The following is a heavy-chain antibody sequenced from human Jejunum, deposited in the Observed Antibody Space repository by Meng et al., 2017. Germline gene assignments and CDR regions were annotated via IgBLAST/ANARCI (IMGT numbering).Heavy chain of an antibody. V-gene: IGHV3-7*01. CDR3: ATVGDGYNYEARGH. Sequence: GGSLSLSCAVSGFTISSYWMTWVRQAPGKGLEWVACIKWDGIEKYSVDSVKGRFTISRDNAKNSLYLQMNSLRAEDTAVYYCATVGDGYNYEARGHWGQGTLGTVSS. CDR1: GFTISSYW. J-gene: IGHJ4*02. D-gene: IGHD5-18*01. CDR2: IKWDGIEK.